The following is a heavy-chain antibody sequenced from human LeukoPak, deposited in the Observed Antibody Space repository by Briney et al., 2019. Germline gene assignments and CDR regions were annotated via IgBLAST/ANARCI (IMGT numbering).Heavy chain of an antibody. CDR1: GFPFETNA. CDR2: IGNTET. D-gene: IGHD2-15*01. CDR3: AKDSAGCGYCGGGGCSLCGFDY. Sequence: VGSLRLSCATSGFPFETNAMSWVRQAPGKGLEWVATIGNTETFYADSVTGRFTISRDNSKNTLYLQMNSLRAEDTAVYYCAKDSAGCGYCGGGGCSLCGFDYWGQGTLVTVSS. J-gene: IGHJ4*02. V-gene: IGHV3-23*01.